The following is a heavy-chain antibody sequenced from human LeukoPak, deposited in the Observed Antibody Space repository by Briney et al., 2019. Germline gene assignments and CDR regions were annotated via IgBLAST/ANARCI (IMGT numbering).Heavy chain of an antibody. V-gene: IGHV4-61*02. Sequence: PSETLSLTCTGSGGSLSSGSYYWSWIRPPPGKGLEWIGRIYTSGSTNYNPSLKSLITISVNTSKNQFSLKLSSVTAADTAVYYCARASIWYYDILTGYYDYWGQGTLVTVSS. CDR1: GGSLSSGSYY. J-gene: IGHJ4*02. D-gene: IGHD3-9*01. CDR3: ARASIWYYDILTGYYDY. CDR2: IYTSGST.